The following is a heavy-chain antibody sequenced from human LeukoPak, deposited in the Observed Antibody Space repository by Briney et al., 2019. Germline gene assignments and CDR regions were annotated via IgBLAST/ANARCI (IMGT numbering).Heavy chain of an antibody. V-gene: IGHV4-59*01. CDR3: ARVYYSSSYDYWYFDL. CDR1: GVSIRGYY. D-gene: IGHD6-13*01. CDR2: IYYSGST. Sequence: SQTLSLTCTVSGVSIRGYYWSWIRQPPGQGLEWIGYIYYSGSTNYNPSFKSRVTISVDTSKNQFSPKLSSVTAADTAVYYCARVYYSSSYDYWYFDLWGRGTLVTVSS. J-gene: IGHJ2*01.